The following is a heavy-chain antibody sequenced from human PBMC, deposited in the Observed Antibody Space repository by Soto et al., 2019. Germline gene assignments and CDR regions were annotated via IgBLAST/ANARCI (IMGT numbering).Heavy chain of an antibody. J-gene: IGHJ4*02. D-gene: IGHD6-19*01. V-gene: IGHV3-23*01. CDR3: AKERSSGWSFDY. Sequence: EVQLLESGGAWLQPGGSLGPPVAASGLPFSTYALTWSGQAPGKGLEWVSGISGSGDSTYYADSLKGRFTVSRDNSKNTLYLQMNSLRAEDTAVFYCAKERSSGWSFDYWGQGTLVTVSS. CDR1: GLPFSTYA. CDR2: ISGSGDST.